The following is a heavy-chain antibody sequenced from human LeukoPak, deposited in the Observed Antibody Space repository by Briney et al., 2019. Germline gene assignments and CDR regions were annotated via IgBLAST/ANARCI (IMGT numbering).Heavy chain of an antibody. CDR3: ATKSYGPGNIPFDV. D-gene: IGHD3-10*01. J-gene: IGHJ3*01. CDR1: GASISSYY. V-gene: IGHV4-59*01. CDR2: IYYSGST. Sequence: SETLSLTCTVSGASISSYYWSWIRQSPGKGLEWIGYIYYSGSTNYNPSLKSRVTLSIDKSKNQFSLKLSSVTAADTAVYYCATKSYGPGNIPFDVWGQGTMVTVSS.